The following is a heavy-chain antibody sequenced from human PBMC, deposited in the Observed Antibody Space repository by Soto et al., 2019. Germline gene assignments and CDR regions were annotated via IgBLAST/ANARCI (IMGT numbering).Heavy chain of an antibody. CDR2: IWYDGSNK. CDR1: GFTFSSYG. D-gene: IGHD3-22*01. Sequence: GGSLRLSCAASGFTFSSYGMHWVRQAPGKGLEWVAVIWYDGSNKYYADSVKGRFTISRDNSKNTLYLQMNSLRAEDTAVYYCARVLGGYYYDSSGYYDSGRDFDYWGQGTLVTVSS. J-gene: IGHJ4*02. V-gene: IGHV3-33*01. CDR3: ARVLGGYYYDSSGYYDSGRDFDY.